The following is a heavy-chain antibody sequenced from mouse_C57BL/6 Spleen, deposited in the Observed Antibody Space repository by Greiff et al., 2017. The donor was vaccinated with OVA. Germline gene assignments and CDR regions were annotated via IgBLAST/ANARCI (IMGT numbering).Heavy chain of an antibody. CDR1: GYTFTSYW. CDR2: INPSSGYT. J-gene: IGHJ4*01. V-gene: IGHV1-7*01. D-gene: IGHD1-1*01. Sequence: VQLQHSGAELAKPGASVKLSCKASGYTFTSYWMHWVKQRPGQGLEWIGYINPSSGYTKYNQKFKDKATLTADKSSSTAYMQLSSLTYEDSAVYYCAPTVVATYYAMDYWGQGTSVTVSS. CDR3: APTVVATYYAMDY.